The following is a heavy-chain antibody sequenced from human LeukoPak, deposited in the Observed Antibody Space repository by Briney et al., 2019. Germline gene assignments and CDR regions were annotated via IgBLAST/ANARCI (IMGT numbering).Heavy chain of an antibody. Sequence: SETLSLTCTVSGGSISSYYWSWIRQPPGKGLEWIGYIYYSGSTNYNPSLKSRVTISVDTSKNQLSLKLSSVTAADTAVYYCTSSSGWTGDFQHWGQGTLVTVSS. CDR3: TSSSGWTGDFQH. V-gene: IGHV4-59*08. D-gene: IGHD6-19*01. J-gene: IGHJ1*01. CDR2: IYYSGST. CDR1: GGSISSYY.